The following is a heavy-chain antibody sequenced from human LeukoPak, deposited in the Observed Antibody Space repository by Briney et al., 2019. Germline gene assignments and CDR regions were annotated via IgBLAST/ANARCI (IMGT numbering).Heavy chain of an antibody. J-gene: IGHJ3*02. CDR1: GFTVSTNY. Sequence: GGSLRLSCAASGFTVSTNYMSWIRQAPGKGLEWVSYISSRGSTIYYADSVKGRFTISRDNAKNSLYLQMNSLRAEDTAVYYCAGIAAAGIGDAFDIWGQGTMVTVSS. V-gene: IGHV3-11*01. CDR3: AGIAAAGIGDAFDI. CDR2: ISSRGSTI. D-gene: IGHD6-13*01.